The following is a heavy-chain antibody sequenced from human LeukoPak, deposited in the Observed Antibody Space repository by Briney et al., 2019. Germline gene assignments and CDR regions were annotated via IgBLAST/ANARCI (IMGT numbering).Heavy chain of an antibody. D-gene: IGHD1-14*01. Sequence: GGSLRLSCTASGLTFSTSGFNWVRQAPGKGLEWVASIGPTGSDRYHADSIKGRFTISRDNANNFLYLQMNSLRAEDTAVYYCATETNGRHYDYWGQGTLLTASS. CDR2: IGPTGSDR. CDR3: ATETNGRHYDY. CDR1: GLTFSTSG. J-gene: IGHJ4*02. V-gene: IGHV3-21*06.